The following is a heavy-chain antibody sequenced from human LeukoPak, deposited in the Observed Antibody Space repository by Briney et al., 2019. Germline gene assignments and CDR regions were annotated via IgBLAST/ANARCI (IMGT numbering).Heavy chain of an antibody. CDR1: GFTFNIYA. CDR2: VLGSGGST. CDR3: TKAPLRSCSGAFCYPFDY. J-gene: IGHJ4*02. D-gene: IGHD2-8*02. Sequence: GGSLRLSCAASGFTFNIYAMSWVRQAPGKGLEWVSGVLGSGGSTFYADSVRGRLTISRDDSRDTLFLQMNRLSVDDTAIYYCTKAPLRSCSGAFCYPFDYWGQGTLVTVSS. V-gene: IGHV3-23*01.